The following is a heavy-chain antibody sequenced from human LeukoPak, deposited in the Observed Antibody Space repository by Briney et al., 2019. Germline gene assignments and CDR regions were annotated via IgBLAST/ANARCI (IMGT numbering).Heavy chain of an antibody. Sequence: GRSLRLSCAASGFTFSSYAMHWVRQAPGKGLEWVAVISYDGSNKYYADSVKGRFTISRDNSKNTLYLQMNSLRAEDTAVYYSAREEDPYWGQGTLVTVSS. CDR3: AREEDPY. V-gene: IGHV3-30-3*01. CDR2: ISYDGSNK. CDR1: GFTFSSYA. J-gene: IGHJ4*02.